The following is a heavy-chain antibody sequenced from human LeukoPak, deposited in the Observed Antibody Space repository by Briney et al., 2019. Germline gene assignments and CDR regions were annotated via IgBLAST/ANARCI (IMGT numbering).Heavy chain of an antibody. V-gene: IGHV4-59*01. CDR1: GASISSYH. D-gene: IGHD5-24*01. Sequence: SETLSLTCTVSGASISSYHWSWIRQPPGKGLEWIGYMYYSGSTNYNPSLKSRVTMSLDTSKNQFSLKLRSVTAADTAIYYCAIKDGDYWGQGTLVTVSS. J-gene: IGHJ4*02. CDR2: MYYSGST. CDR3: AIKDGDY.